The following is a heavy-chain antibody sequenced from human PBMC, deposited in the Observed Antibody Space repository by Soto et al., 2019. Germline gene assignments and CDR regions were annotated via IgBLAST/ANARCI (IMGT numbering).Heavy chain of an antibody. CDR2: VSYDGNHK. D-gene: IGHD6-13*01. CDR1: GFTFRSFG. CDR3: AKDVGQQVVMNDGMDV. V-gene: IGHV3-30*18. J-gene: IGHJ6*02. Sequence: QVQLVESGGGVIQPGTSLSLSCGSSGFTFRSFGMYWVRQAPGKGLEWVAVVSYDGNHKYYADSVKGRFTVSRDNAKNMLYLQMNSRRGEDTAVYYCAKDVGQQVVMNDGMDVGGQGPTVTVSS.